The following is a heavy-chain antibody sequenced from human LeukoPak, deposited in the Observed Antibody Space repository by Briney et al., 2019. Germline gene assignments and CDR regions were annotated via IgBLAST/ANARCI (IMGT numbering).Heavy chain of an antibody. CDR1: GGSFSGYY. D-gene: IGHD3-22*01. CDR2: INHSGST. CDR3: ARQGYYYDSSGYYYFDY. Sequence: SETLSLTCAVYGGSFSGYYWSWIRQPPGKGLEWIGEINHSGSTNYNPSLKSRVTISVDTSKNQFSLKLSSVTAADTAVYYCARQGYYYDSSGYYYFDYWGQGTLVTVSS. V-gene: IGHV4-34*01. J-gene: IGHJ4*02.